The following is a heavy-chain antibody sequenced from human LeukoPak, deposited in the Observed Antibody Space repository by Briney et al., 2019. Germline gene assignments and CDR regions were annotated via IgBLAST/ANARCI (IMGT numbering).Heavy chain of an antibody. CDR3: ARGGYSGTYFFDY. D-gene: IGHD1-26*01. CDR1: GFTFSTYG. J-gene: IGHJ4*02. Sequence: GRSLRLSCAASGFTFSTYGVHWVRQAPGKGLEWVAVVWYDGTNIHYVDSVKGRFTISRDNSKSTLYLQMNSLTAEDTAVYYCARGGYSGTYFFDYWGQGTPVTVSS. CDR2: VWYDGTNI. V-gene: IGHV3-33*01.